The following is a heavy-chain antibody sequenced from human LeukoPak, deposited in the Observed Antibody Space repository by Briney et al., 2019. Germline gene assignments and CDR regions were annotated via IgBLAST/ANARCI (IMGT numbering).Heavy chain of an antibody. D-gene: IGHD6-13*01. J-gene: IGHJ4*02. Sequence: GGSPRLSCAASGFTFSSYGMHWVRQAPGKGLEWVAFIRYDGSNKYYADSVKGRFTISRDNSKNTLYLQMNSLRAEDTAVYYCAKGGRGQQLALDYWGQGTLVTVSS. CDR3: AKGGRGQQLALDY. CDR2: IRYDGSNK. V-gene: IGHV3-30*02. CDR1: GFTFSSYG.